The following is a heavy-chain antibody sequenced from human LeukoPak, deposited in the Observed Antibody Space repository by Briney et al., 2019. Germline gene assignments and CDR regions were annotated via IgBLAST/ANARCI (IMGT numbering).Heavy chain of an antibody. Sequence: ASVKVSCTASGYTFTGYYMHWVRQAPGQGLEWMGWINPNSGGTNYAQKFQGRVTMTRDMSISTAYMELSRLRSDDTAVYYCASRSVMFGELSPAAHYFDYWGQGTLVTVSS. CDR1: GYTFTGYY. D-gene: IGHD3-10*02. V-gene: IGHV1-2*02. CDR2: INPNSGGT. CDR3: ASRSVMFGELSPAAHYFDY. J-gene: IGHJ4*02.